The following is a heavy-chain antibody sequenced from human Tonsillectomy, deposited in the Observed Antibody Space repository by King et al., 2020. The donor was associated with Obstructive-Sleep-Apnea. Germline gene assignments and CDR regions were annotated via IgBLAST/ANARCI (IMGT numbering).Heavy chain of an antibody. CDR1: GFTFRTHS. J-gene: IGHJ2*01. Sequence: VQLVESGGGLVQPGGSLRLSCVASGFTFRTHSMTWVRQAPGKGLEWVSYISRDSSTIYYADSVKGRFTISRDNAKNSLYLQMSSLRAADTAVYYCARLVDDYGDYVNWYFDLWGRGTLVTVSS. CDR3: ARLVDDYGDYVNWYFDL. D-gene: IGHD4-17*01. V-gene: IGHV3-48*01. CDR2: ISRDSSTI.